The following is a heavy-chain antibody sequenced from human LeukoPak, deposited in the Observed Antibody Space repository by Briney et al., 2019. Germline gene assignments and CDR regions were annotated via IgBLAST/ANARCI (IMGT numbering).Heavy chain of an antibody. J-gene: IGHJ5*02. V-gene: IGHV4-61*08. CDR1: GGSINSGDYY. D-gene: IGHD2-2*01. CDR3: ARTIVVLPVAKNRPRKGSWFDP. CDR2: INYSGST. Sequence: PSETLSLTCTVSGGSINSGDYYWSWIRQPPGKGLEWIGYINYSGSTNYNPSLKSRVTISIDTSKNQFSLKLSSVTAADTAVYYCARTIVVLPVAKNRPRKGSWFDPWGQGTLVTVSS.